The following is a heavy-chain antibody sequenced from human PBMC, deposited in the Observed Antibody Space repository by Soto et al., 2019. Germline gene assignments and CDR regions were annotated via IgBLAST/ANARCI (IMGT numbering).Heavy chain of an antibody. V-gene: IGHV3-33*01. CDR3: ARDDDSSGWYGHYYYGMDV. CDR1: GFTFSSYG. D-gene: IGHD6-19*01. Sequence: QVQLVESGGGVVQPGRSLRLSCAASGFTFSSYGMHWVRQAPGKGLEWVAVIWYDGSNKYYADSVKGRFTISRDNSKNTLYLQMNGLRAEDTAVYYCARDDDSSGWYGHYYYGMDVWGQGTTVTVSS. J-gene: IGHJ6*02. CDR2: IWYDGSNK.